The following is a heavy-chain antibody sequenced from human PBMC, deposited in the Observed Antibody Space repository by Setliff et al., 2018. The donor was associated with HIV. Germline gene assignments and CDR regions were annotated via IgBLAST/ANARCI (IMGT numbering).Heavy chain of an antibody. V-gene: IGHV3-23*01. Sequence: GGSLRLSCAASEFTFSNYAMTWVRQAPGKGLEWVSSISESGGGTYYADSVKGRFTISRDNSKNTLYLQMSNLRAEDTAVYYCVRGVERAYRESNFDYWGQGILVTVSS. CDR3: VRGVERAYRESNFDY. D-gene: IGHD3-10*01. CDR1: EFTFSNYA. J-gene: IGHJ4*02. CDR2: ISESGGGT.